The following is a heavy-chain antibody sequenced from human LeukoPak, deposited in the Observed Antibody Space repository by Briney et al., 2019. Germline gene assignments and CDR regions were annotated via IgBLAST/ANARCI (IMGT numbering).Heavy chain of an antibody. CDR1: GFTFGTYG. D-gene: IGHD2/OR15-2a*01. J-gene: IGHJ6*02. Sequence: GRSLRLSCVASGFTFGTYGMHWVRQAPDKGLEWVAVMSHDGGIEKYADSVKGRFTISRDNSKKTLYLQMNSLRSDDAAVYYCARAKIIHSITHMDVWGQGTTVTVSS. V-gene: IGHV3-30*03. CDR2: MSHDGGIE. CDR3: ARAKIIHSITHMDV.